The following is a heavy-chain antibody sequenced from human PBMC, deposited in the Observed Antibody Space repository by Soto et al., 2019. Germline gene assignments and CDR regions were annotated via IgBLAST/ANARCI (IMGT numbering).Heavy chain of an antibody. Sequence: SETLSVTCSVSSASLSSSTYYWSWIRQPPGRGPEWIGSIYYSGNTYYNPSLKSRVSISIDTSRNQFSLKLTSVTAADTGVYYCASSSPFHYWGPGILVTVS. CDR2: IYYSGNT. CDR1: SASLSSSTYY. CDR3: ASSSPFHY. V-gene: IGHV4-39*01. D-gene: IGHD6-6*01. J-gene: IGHJ4*02.